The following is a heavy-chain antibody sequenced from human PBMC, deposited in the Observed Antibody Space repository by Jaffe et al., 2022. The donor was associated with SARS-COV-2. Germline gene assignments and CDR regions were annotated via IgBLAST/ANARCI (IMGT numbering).Heavy chain of an antibody. CDR1: GFTFANAW. CDR2: IKSKTDGETT. CDR3: TKYYDGSVGALDV. V-gene: IGHV3-15*01. Sequence: EMQLVESGGDLVKPGGSLRLSCAGSGFTFANAWLSWVRQTPGKGLEWVGRIKSKTDGETTEYAAPLKGRFTISRDDPKNTLYLQMDGLKTEDTAMYYCTKYYDGSVGALDVWGQGTMVTVSS. J-gene: IGHJ3*01. D-gene: IGHD3-22*01.